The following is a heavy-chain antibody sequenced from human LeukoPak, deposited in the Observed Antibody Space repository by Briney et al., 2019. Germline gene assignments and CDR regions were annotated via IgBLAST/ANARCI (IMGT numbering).Heavy chain of an antibody. Sequence: SETLSLTCTVSGGPISSYYWNWIRQPPGMGLEWIGYIYYSGSANYNPSLKSRVTISVDTSKNQFSLKLSSVTAADTAVYYCARQSSWIFDYWGQGTLVTVSS. CDR1: GGPISSYY. J-gene: IGHJ4*02. V-gene: IGHV4-59*08. CDR3: ARQSSWIFDY. D-gene: IGHD6-13*01. CDR2: IYYSGSA.